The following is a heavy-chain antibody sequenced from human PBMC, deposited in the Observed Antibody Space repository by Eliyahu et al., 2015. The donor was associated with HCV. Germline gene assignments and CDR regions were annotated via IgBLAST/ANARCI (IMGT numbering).Heavy chain of an antibody. CDR2: ISYDGSNK. CDR1: GFTFXXYA. J-gene: IGHJ4*02. V-gene: IGHV3-30*18. D-gene: IGHD3-22*01. Sequence: QVQLVESGGGVVQPGRSLRLSXAASGFTFXXYALHWVRQAPGKGLEWVAVISYDGSNKYYADSVKGRFTISRDNSKNTLYLQMNSLRAEDTAVYYCAKDPTYYYDSSPGYLFGYWGQGTLVTVSS. CDR3: AKDPTYYYDSSPGYLFGY.